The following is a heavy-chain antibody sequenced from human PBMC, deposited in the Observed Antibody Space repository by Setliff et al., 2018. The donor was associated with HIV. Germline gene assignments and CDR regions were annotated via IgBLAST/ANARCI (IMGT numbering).Heavy chain of an antibody. J-gene: IGHJ6*03. V-gene: IGHV4-39*01. CDR3: ASLDGSESPYIYYYYMDV. CDR1: GGSFSSSSYS. Sequence: PSETLSLTCIVSGGSFSSSSYSWGWIRLPPGKGLAWIGSIDYSGRTYSNPSLKSRVTISVDTSKNQFSLNLSSVTAADTAVYYCASLDGSESPYIYYYYMDVWGKGTAVTVSS. CDR2: IDYSGRT. D-gene: IGHD3-10*01.